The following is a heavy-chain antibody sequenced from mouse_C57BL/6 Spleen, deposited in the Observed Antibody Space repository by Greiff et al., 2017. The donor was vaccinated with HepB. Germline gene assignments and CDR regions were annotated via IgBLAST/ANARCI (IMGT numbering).Heavy chain of an antibody. Sequence: QVQLQQPGAELVKPGASVKLSCKASGYTFTSYWMQWVKQRPGQGLEWIGEIDPSDSYTNYNQKFKGKATLTVDTSSSTAYMQLSSLTSEDSAVYYCARKAHSNLLYAMDYWGQGTSVTVSS. CDR3: ARKAHSNLLYAMDY. CDR1: GYTFTSYW. V-gene: IGHV1-50*01. CDR2: IDPSDSYT. J-gene: IGHJ4*01. D-gene: IGHD2-5*01.